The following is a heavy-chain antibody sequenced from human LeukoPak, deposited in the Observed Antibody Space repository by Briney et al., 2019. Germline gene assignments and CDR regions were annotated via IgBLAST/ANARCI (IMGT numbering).Heavy chain of an antibody. CDR3: ARVYEYYYGSGSDNGFDY. CDR2: GDYSGGT. Sequence: PSETLSLTCTVSSDFFSSVTDYWAWIRQPPGKGLEWIASGDYSGGTYYNPSLESRVAISADMSKNQISLKLSSVTAADTAVYYCARVYEYYYGSGSDNGFDYWGQGTLVTVSS. CDR1: SDFFSSVTDY. J-gene: IGHJ4*02. D-gene: IGHD3-10*01. V-gene: IGHV4-39*07.